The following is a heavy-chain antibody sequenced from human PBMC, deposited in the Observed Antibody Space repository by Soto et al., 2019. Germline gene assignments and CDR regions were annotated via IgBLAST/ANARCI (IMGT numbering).Heavy chain of an antibody. V-gene: IGHV3-30*03. Sequence: QVQLVESGGGVVQPGRSLRLSCAVSGFSLNSYGMHWVRQAPGEGLEWVAVISYDGYNKYYADSVKGRFTISRDNSKNTLYLEMNSLRGEDSAVYYCARRGTGTADYWGQGTLVTVSS. D-gene: IGHD1-1*01. CDR3: ARRGTGTADY. CDR2: ISYDGYNK. CDR1: GFSLNSYG. J-gene: IGHJ4*02.